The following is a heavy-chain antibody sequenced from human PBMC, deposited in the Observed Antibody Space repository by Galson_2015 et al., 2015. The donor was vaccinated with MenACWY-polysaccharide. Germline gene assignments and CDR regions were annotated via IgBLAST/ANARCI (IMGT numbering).Heavy chain of an antibody. CDR2: IWYDGSEY. D-gene: IGHD4-11*01. J-gene: IGHJ6*04. Sequence: SLRLSCAASGYRFSSYGIHWVRQAPGRGLEWVAVIWYDGSEYYYGDSVEGRFTISRDSSKNMAYLQMNSLRAEDTALYYCARLQSKYLDVWGKGTTVTVSS. V-gene: IGHV3-33*01. CDR1: GYRFSSYG. CDR3: ARLQSKYLDV.